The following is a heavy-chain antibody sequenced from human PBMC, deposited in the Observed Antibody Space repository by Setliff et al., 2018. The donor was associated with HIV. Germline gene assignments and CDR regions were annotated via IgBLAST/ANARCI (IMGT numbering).Heavy chain of an antibody. CDR3: AREFHVAEPGTRVANYFDF. CDR1: GYTFTGYH. D-gene: IGHD7-27*01. Sequence: ASVKVSCKASGYTFTGYHIHWVRQAPGQGLEWLGRINPNSGGTKYAQKFQGRVTMTRDTSTTTVSMDLSSLRSEDTAVYYCAREFHVAEPGTRVANYFDFWGQGTLVTVSS. J-gene: IGHJ4*02. CDR2: INPNSGGT. V-gene: IGHV1-2*06.